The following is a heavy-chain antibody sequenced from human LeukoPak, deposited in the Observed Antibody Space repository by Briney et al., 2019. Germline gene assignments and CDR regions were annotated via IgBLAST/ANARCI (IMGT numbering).Heavy chain of an antibody. CDR2: ITSSATYI. CDR3: ARDPYSGNYGNDYYYYMDV. Sequence: GGSLRHSCAASGFTFSSYNMNWVRQAPGKAMEWVSSITSSATYIFYADSVKGRFTISRDNAKNSLYLQMDSLGPEDTAVYYCARDPYSGNYGNDYYYYMDVWGKGTTVTVSS. V-gene: IGHV3-21*01. J-gene: IGHJ6*03. D-gene: IGHD1-26*01. CDR1: GFTFSSYN.